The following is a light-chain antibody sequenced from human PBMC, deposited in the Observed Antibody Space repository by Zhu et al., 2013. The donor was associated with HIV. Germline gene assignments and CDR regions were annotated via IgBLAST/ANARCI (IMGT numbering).Light chain of an antibody. CDR2: ENN. CDR1: TSNIGSKY. V-gene: IGLV1-51*01. J-gene: IGLJ3*02. CDR3: ASWDNSLTAGKV. Sequence: QSVLTQPPSVSAAPGQKVTISCSGSTSNIGSKYVSWYQQFPGAAPKLLIYENNKRPSGIPDRFSGSKSGTSASLDITGVQTGDEADYYCASWDNSLTAGKVFGGGTKLTV.